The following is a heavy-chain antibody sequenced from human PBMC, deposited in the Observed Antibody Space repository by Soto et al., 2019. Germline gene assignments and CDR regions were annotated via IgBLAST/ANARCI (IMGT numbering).Heavy chain of an antibody. Sequence: GGSLRLSCAASGFTFSTYWMSWVRQAPGRGLEWVANIKQDGSEKYYVDSVRGRFTISRDNAKNSLSLQMNSLRAEDTAIYYCARGRFRFDYWGHGTLVTVSS. D-gene: IGHD3-16*01. V-gene: IGHV3-7*01. CDR3: ARGRFRFDY. CDR1: GFTFSTYW. J-gene: IGHJ4*01. CDR2: IKQDGSEK.